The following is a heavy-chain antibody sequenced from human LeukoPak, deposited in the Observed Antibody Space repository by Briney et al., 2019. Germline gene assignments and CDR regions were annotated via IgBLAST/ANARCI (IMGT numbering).Heavy chain of an antibody. CDR3: ARGADSSGYYSIFYFDY. J-gene: IGHJ4*02. V-gene: IGHV4-59*01. Sequence: PSETLSLTCTVSGGSISSYYWNWIRQPPGKGLEWIGYVYYSGSTNYNPSLKSRVTISVDTSKNQFSLKLSSVTAADTAVYYCARGADSSGYYSIFYFDYWGQGTLVTVSS. CDR2: VYYSGST. D-gene: IGHD3-22*01. CDR1: GGSISSYY.